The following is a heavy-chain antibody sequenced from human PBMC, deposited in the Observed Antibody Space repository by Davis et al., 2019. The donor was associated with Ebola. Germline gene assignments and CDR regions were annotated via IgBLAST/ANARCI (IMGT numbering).Heavy chain of an antibody. V-gene: IGHV3-66*01. CDR2: LYSGGTT. Sequence: GGSLRLSCAASGFTVTFNYMYWVRQAPGKGLEWVSILYSGGTTSYAHSVGGRFTISRDNSKNTFYLQMNSLRAEDTAIYYCVRDEDWDYDYWGQGTLVTVSS. CDR1: GFTVTFNY. J-gene: IGHJ4*02. CDR3: VRDEDWDYDY. D-gene: IGHD1-7*01.